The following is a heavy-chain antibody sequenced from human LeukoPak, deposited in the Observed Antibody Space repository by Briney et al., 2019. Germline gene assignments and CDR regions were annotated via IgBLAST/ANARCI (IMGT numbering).Heavy chain of an antibody. V-gene: IGHV3-74*03. CDR3: ARDGDGNYPLDY. CDR2: INNDGSGT. Sequence: PGGSLRLSCAASGFTFNRSWMHWVRQAPGQGLVWVSRINNDGSGTTYADSVKGRFTISRDNAKNTLYLQMNSLRADDTAFYYCARDGDGNYPLDYWGQGTLVTVSS. D-gene: IGHD1-7*01. CDR1: GFTFNRSW. J-gene: IGHJ4*02.